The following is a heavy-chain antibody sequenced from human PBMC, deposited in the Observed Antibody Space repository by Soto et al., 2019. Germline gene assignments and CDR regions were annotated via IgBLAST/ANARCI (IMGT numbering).Heavy chain of an antibody. CDR2: IKYIGDT. Sequence: QLQLQASGPGLVQPSETLSLTCTVSGGSISRSAYWWHCIRQPPGKGREWIGNIKYIGDTYYSPSLISRVTLSADTSESQFSLRLTSVTVADSAVYFCATSKKGKFESDTTFFDYWGQGILVTVSS. D-gene: IGHD3-16*01. CDR1: GGSISRSAYW. V-gene: IGHV4-39*01. J-gene: IGHJ4*02. CDR3: ATSKKGKFESDTTFFDY.